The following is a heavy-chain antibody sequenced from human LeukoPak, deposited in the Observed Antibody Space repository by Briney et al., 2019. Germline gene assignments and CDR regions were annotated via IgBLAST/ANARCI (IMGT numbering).Heavy chain of an antibody. Sequence: SETLSLTCTVSGGSISSSSYYWGWIRQPPGKGLEGIGSIYYSGSTYYNPSLKSRVTISVDTSKNQFSLKLSSVTAADTAIYYCARGGYYGSGNDFRFDPWGQGTLVTVSS. CDR3: ARGGYYGSGNDFRFDP. CDR2: IYYSGST. CDR1: GGSISSSSYY. J-gene: IGHJ5*02. V-gene: IGHV4-39*07. D-gene: IGHD3-10*01.